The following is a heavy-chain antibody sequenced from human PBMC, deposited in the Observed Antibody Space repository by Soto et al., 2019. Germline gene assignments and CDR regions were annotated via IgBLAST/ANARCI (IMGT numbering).Heavy chain of an antibody. Sequence: GGSLRLSCAASGFTFSSYAMSWVRQAPGKGLEWVSAISGSGGSTHYADSVKGRFTIPRDNSKNTLYLQMNSLRAEDTAVYYCAKDSYPSSGWFNWFDPWGQGTLVTVSS. CDR3: AKDSYPSSGWFNWFDP. CDR2: ISGSGGST. J-gene: IGHJ5*02. D-gene: IGHD6-19*01. V-gene: IGHV3-23*01. CDR1: GFTFSSYA.